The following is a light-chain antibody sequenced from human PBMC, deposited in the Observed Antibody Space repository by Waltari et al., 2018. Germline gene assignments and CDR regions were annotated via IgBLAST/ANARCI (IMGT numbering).Light chain of an antibody. J-gene: IGKJ3*01. V-gene: IGKV1-27*01. CDR3: HQDYTTPFT. CDR1: HGLNQE. CDR2: AAS. Sequence: DIQMTQSPSSLSASVGASVTVTCRASHGLNQELSWYQQKPGKAPTLLIYAASSLETGVSSRFSGSGSGTDFTLTISSLQPEDGATYYCHQDYTTPFTFGPGTKLDIK.